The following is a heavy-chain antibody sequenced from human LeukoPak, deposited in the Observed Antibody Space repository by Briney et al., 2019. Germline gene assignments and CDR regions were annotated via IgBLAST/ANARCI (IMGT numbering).Heavy chain of an antibody. Sequence: GGSLRLSCAASGFTFTTYWMGWVRQAPGKGLEGVSYISSSGSTIYYADSVKGRFTISRDNAKNSLYLQMNSLRAEDTAVYYCARGRNSGSYYFDAFDIWGQGTMVTVSS. V-gene: IGHV3-48*04. CDR2: ISSSGSTI. CDR3: ARGRNSGSYYFDAFDI. D-gene: IGHD1-26*01. J-gene: IGHJ3*02. CDR1: GFTFTTYW.